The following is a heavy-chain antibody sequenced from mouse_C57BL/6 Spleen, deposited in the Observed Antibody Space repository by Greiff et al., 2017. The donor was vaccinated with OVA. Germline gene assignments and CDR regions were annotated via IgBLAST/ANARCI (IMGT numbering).Heavy chain of an antibody. CDR3: ARKGVYYYGSSYYYYAMDY. CDR1: GYTFTSYW. J-gene: IGHJ4*01. CDR2: IDPSDSET. Sequence: QVQLKQPGAELVRPGSSVKLSCKASGYTFTSYWMHWVKQRPIQGLEWIGNIDPSDSETHYNQKFKNKATLTVDKSSSTAYMQLSSLTSEDSAVYYCARKGVYYYGSSYYYYAMDYWGQGTSVTVSS. D-gene: IGHD1-1*01. V-gene: IGHV1-52*01.